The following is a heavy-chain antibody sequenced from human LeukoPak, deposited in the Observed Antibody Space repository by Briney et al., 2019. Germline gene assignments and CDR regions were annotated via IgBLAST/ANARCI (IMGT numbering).Heavy chain of an antibody. CDR1: GGSISSYY. CDR2: IYTSGST. J-gene: IGHJ4*02. V-gene: IGHV4-4*07. D-gene: IGHD5-12*01. Sequence: PSETLSLTCTVSGGSISSYYWSWIRQPAGKGLEWIGCIYTSGSTNYNPSLKSRVTMSVDTSKNQFSLKLSSVTAADTAVYYCARDRIVDIAATIPAFFDYWGQGTLVTVSS. CDR3: ARDRIVDIAATIPAFFDY.